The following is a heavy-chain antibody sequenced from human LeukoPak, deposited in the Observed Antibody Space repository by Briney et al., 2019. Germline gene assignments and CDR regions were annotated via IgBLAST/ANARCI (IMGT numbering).Heavy chain of an antibody. CDR1: GYTCTSYA. CDR2: INAGNGNT. CDR3: AREVIEGRLEYSSSWYFDY. Sequence: ASVKVSCKASGYTCTSYAMHWVRQAPGQRLEWMGWINAGNGNTKYSQKFQGRVTITRDTSASTAYMELSSLRSEDTAVYYCAREVIEGRLEYSSSWYFDYWGQGTLVTVSS. J-gene: IGHJ4*02. V-gene: IGHV1-3*01. D-gene: IGHD6-13*01.